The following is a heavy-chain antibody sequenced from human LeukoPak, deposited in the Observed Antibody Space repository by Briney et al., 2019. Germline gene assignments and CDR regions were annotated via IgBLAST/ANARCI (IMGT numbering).Heavy chain of an antibody. V-gene: IGHV3-9*01. D-gene: IGHD6-19*01. CDR3: ARTSSGQPRMAFDI. CDR1: GFNFGDYA. CDR2: IIWNSGTI. J-gene: IGHJ3*02. Sequence: TGGSLRLSCAASGFNFGDYAMHWVRQPPGKGLEWVSGIIWNSGTIHYADSVKGRFTISRDNAKNSLYLQMNSLGAEDTAVYYCARTSSGQPRMAFDIWGQGTMVTVSS.